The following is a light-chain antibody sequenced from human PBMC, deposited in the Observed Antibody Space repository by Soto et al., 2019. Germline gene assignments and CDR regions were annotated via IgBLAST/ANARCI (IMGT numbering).Light chain of an antibody. CDR1: SGDVGGYDY. V-gene: IGLV2-8*01. Sequence: QSALTQPPSASGSPGQSVTISWTGTSGDVGGYDYVSWYQQHPGKAPKLMIYEVTKRPLGVPDRFSGSKSGNTASLTVSGLQAEDEADYYCSSYAGSDNPYVFGTGTKVTVL. CDR3: SSYAGSDNPYV. CDR2: EVT. J-gene: IGLJ1*01.